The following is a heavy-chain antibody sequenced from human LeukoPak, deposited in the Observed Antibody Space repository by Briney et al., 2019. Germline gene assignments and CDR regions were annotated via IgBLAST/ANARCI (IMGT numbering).Heavy chain of an antibody. D-gene: IGHD6-19*01. CDR1: GGSISSYY. J-gene: IGHJ4*02. CDR3: AREGKLTGYFGGLGFNY. Sequence: SETLSLTCTVSGGSISSYYWSWIRQPPGKGLEWIGNIDYSGRTIYNPALKSRITVSADTSKNQFSLNLTSVTAADTAVYYCAREGKLTGYFGGLGFNYWGQGILVTVSS. V-gene: IGHV4-59*01. CDR2: IDYSGRT.